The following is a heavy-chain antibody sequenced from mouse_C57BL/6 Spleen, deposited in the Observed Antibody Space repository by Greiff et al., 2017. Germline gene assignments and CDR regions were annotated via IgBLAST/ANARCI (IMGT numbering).Heavy chain of an antibody. V-gene: IGHV1-26*01. Sequence: EVQLQQSGPELVKPGASVKISCKASGYTFTDYYMNWVKQSHGKSLEWIGDINPNNGGTSYNQKFKGKATLTVDKSSSTAYMELRSLTSEDSAVYYCARRIITTVVASDYWGQGTTLTVSS. D-gene: IGHD1-1*01. J-gene: IGHJ2*01. CDR2: INPNNGGT. CDR3: ARRIITTVVASDY. CDR1: GYTFTDYY.